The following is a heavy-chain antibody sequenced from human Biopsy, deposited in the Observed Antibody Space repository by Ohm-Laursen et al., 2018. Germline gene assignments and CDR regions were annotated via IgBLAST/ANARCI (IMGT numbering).Heavy chain of an antibody. D-gene: IGHD5-12*01. Sequence: GTLSLTCAVNGEASSGYFWNWIRQPPGKGLEWIGEINQSGRTKYNPSLKRRATLSANSSNSLFSLRLTSVTAADTAIYYCARGSGYFKLDVWGQGTTVTVSS. V-gene: IGHV4-34*01. CDR1: GEASSGYF. CDR3: ARGSGYFKLDV. CDR2: INQSGRT. J-gene: IGHJ6*02.